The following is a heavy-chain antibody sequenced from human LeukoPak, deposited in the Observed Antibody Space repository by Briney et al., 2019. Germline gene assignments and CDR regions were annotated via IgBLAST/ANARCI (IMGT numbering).Heavy chain of an antibody. Sequence: PSETLSLTCTVSGGSISSGGYYWSWIRQPPGKGLEWIGYIYHSGSTYYNPSLKSRVTISVDRSKNQFSLKLSSVTAADTAVYYCARVLRDYYYYMDVWGKGTTVTVSS. D-gene: IGHD3-3*01. V-gene: IGHV4-30-2*01. CDR2: IYHSGST. J-gene: IGHJ6*03. CDR3: ARVLRDYYYYMDV. CDR1: GGSISSGGYY.